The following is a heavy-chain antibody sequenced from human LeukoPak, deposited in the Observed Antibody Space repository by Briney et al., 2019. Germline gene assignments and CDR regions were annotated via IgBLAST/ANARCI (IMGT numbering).Heavy chain of an antibody. Sequence: GGSLRLSCAASGFTFSSYGMHWVRQAPGKGLEWVAVISYDGSNKYYADSVKGRFTISRDNSKNTLYLQMNSLRAEDTAVYYCAKGVHYYGSGSYYRGPLDYWGQGTLVTVSS. J-gene: IGHJ4*02. V-gene: IGHV3-30*18. D-gene: IGHD3-10*01. CDR1: GFTFSSYG. CDR3: AKGVHYYGSGSYYRGPLDY. CDR2: ISYDGSNK.